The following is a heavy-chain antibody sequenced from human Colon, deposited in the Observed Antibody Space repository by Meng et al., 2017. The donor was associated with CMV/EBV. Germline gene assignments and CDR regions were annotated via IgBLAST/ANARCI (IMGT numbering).Heavy chain of an antibody. CDR3: ARAGVVVRGGLKFDP. CDR1: GYTFTGYY. CDR2: INPNSGGT. V-gene: IGHV1-2*02. Sequence: ASVKVSCKASGYTFTGYYMYWVRQAPGQGLEWMGWINPNSGGTSYAQKVQGRVTMTRDTSISTAYMELSRLRSDDTAVYYCARAGVVVRGGLKFDPWGQGTLVTVSS. J-gene: IGHJ5*02. D-gene: IGHD2-2*01.